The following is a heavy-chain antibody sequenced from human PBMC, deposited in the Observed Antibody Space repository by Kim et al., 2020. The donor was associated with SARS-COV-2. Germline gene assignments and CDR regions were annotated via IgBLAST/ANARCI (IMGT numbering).Heavy chain of an antibody. V-gene: IGHV4-34*01. Sequence: SETLSLTCAAYGGSFSGYYWSWIRQPPGKGLEWIGEINHSGSTNYNPSLESGVTISVDTSKNQFSLKLSSVTAADTAVYYCSRGLGRPGQLLVLYYYGR. CDR2: INHSGST. CDR1: GGSFSGYY. CDR3: SRGLGRPGQLLVLYYYGR. D-gene: IGHD6-19*01. J-gene: IGHJ6*01.